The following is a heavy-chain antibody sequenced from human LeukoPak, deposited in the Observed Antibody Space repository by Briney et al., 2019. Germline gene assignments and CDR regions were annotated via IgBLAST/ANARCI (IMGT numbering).Heavy chain of an antibody. CDR1: GFTFSSYE. V-gene: IGHV3-48*03. Sequence: GGSLRLSCAASGFTFSSYEMNWVRQAPGKGLEWVSYISSSGSTIYYANSVKGRFTISRDNAKNSLYLQMNSLRAEDTAVYYCARDLDSSGWYYWYFDLWGRGTLVTVSS. J-gene: IGHJ2*01. D-gene: IGHD6-19*01. CDR3: ARDLDSSGWYYWYFDL. CDR2: ISSSGSTI.